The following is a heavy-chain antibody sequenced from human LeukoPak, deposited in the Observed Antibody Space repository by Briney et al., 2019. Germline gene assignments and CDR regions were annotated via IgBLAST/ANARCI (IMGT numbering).Heavy chain of an antibody. CDR2: ISDIGSI. V-gene: IGHV4-59*08. CDR1: GGSISSYY. D-gene: IGHD2/OR15-2a*01. J-gene: IGHJ4*02. CDR3: AGHHPRNTVDF. Sequence: SETLSLTCTVSGGSISSYYWSWVRQPPGKGLEWIAYISDIGSINYNPSLKSRVTISLGTSKNQFSLKLSSVTAADTAVYYCAGHHPRNTVDFWGQGTLVTVSS.